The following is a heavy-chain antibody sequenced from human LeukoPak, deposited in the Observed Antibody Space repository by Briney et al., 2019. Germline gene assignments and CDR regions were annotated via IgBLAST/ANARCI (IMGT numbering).Heavy chain of an antibody. D-gene: IGHD1-26*01. CDR1: GGTFSSYA. Sequence: VASVKVSCKASGGTFSSYAISWVRQAPGQGLEWMGGIIPIFGTANYAQKFQGRVTITTDESTSTAYMELSSLRSEDTAVYYCARDQGGGSDNWFDPWGQGTLVTVSS. J-gene: IGHJ5*02. CDR2: IIPIFGTA. CDR3: ARDQGGGSDNWFDP. V-gene: IGHV1-69*05.